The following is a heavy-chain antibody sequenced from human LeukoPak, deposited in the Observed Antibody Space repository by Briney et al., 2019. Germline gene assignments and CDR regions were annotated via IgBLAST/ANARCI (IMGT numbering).Heavy chain of an antibody. CDR3: AKDRGHCTNGVCHNYYYMDV. J-gene: IGHJ6*03. V-gene: IGHV3-23*01. CDR2: ISGSGGST. D-gene: IGHD2-8*01. Sequence: GGSLRLSCAASGFTFSSYAMSWVRQAPGKGLERVSTISGSGGSTDYADSVKGRFTISRDNSKNTLYLQMNSLRAEDTAVYYCAKDRGHCTNGVCHNYYYMDVWGKGTTVTVSS. CDR1: GFTFSSYA.